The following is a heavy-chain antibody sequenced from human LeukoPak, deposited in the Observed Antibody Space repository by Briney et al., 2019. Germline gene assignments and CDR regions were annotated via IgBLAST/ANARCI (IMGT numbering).Heavy chain of an antibody. CDR2: VNHSGYT. Sequence: SETLSLTCAVSGTSFSSYYWSWIRQTPGRGLEWIGEVNHSGYTNDNPSLKSRVTISVDTSKNQFSLRLRSVTAADTGVYFCARMTTGHDFWGQGTLVTVSS. D-gene: IGHD4-17*01. J-gene: IGHJ4*02. CDR1: GTSFSSYY. CDR3: ARMTTGHDF. V-gene: IGHV4-34*01.